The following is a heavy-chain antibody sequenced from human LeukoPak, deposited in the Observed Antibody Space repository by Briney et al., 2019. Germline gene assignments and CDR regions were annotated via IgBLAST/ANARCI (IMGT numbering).Heavy chain of an antibody. V-gene: IGHV4-4*07. D-gene: IGHD3-3*01. Sequence: SETLSLTCTVSGGSISSYYWSWIRQPAGKGLEWIGRIYTSGSTNYNPSLKSRVTMSVDTSKNQFSLKLSSVTAADTAVYYCARDQGSGYTPLYYFDYWGQGTLVTVSS. CDR1: GGSISSYY. CDR3: ARDQGSGYTPLYYFDY. CDR2: IYTSGST. J-gene: IGHJ4*02.